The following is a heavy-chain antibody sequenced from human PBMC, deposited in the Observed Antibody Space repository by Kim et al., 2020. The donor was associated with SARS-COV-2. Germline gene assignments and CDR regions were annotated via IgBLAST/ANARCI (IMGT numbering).Heavy chain of an antibody. V-gene: IGHV1-46*01. CDR3: ARGLRSTTIDYYYYYMDV. CDR2: INPSGGST. CDR1: GYTFTSYY. D-gene: IGHD2-2*01. J-gene: IGHJ6*03. Sequence: ASVKVSCKASGYTFTSYYMHWVRQAPGQGLEWMGIINPSGGSTSYAQKFQGRVTMTRDTSTSTVYMELSSLRSEDTAVYYCARGLRSTTIDYYYYYMDVWGKGTTVTVSS.